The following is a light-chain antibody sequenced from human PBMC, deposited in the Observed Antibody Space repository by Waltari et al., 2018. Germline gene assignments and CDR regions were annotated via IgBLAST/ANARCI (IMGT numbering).Light chain of an antibody. CDR1: QSVLSSFDNKYY. Sequence: EIVMTQPPDSLAVSLGERATINCKYSQSVLSSFDNKYYLAWYQQRPGHPPKLLIYWASTRESGVPDRFSGSGSGTDFTLTISSLQAEDVAVYYCQQYYSTIYTFGQGTKLEI. CDR2: WAS. V-gene: IGKV4-1*01. J-gene: IGKJ2*01. CDR3: QQYYSTIYT.